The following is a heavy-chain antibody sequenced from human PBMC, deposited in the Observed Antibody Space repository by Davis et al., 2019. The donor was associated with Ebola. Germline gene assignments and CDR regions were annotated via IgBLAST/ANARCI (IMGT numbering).Heavy chain of an antibody. J-gene: IGHJ4*02. Sequence: SLKISCAASGFTFSGSAMHWVRQAPGKGLEWVSSISWNSDSIGYADSVKGRFTISRDNAKSSLYLQMNSLRAEDTAFYYCAKGRGAYSSSGVNYWGQGTLVTVSS. CDR1: GFTFSGSA. D-gene: IGHD6-6*01. V-gene: IGHV3-9*01. CDR3: AKGRGAYSSSGVNY. CDR2: ISWNSDSI.